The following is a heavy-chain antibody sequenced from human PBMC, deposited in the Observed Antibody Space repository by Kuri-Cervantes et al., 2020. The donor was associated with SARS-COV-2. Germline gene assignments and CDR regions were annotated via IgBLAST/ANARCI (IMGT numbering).Heavy chain of an antibody. Sequence: SVKVSCKASGGTFSSYAISWVRQAPGQGLEWMGGIIPIFGTANYGQKLQGRVAITADKSTSTAYMELSSLRSEDTAVYYCARHSGSGWTGNWFDPWGQGTLVTVSS. J-gene: IGHJ5*02. CDR1: GGTFSSYA. CDR3: ARHSGSGWTGNWFDP. V-gene: IGHV1-69*06. D-gene: IGHD6-19*01. CDR2: IIPIFGTA.